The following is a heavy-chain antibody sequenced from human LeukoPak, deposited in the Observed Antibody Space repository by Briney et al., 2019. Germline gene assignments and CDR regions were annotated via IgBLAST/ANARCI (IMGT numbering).Heavy chain of an antibody. CDR3: ARDLYCSGGSCYSLDY. CDR2: IYSGGST. D-gene: IGHD2-15*01. J-gene: IGHJ4*02. Sequence: PGGSLRLSCAASGFTFSSYAMHWVRQAPGKGLEWVSVIYSGGSTYYADSVKGRFTISRDNSKNTLYLQMNSLRAEDTAVYYCARDLYCSGGSCYSLDYWGQGTLVTVSS. V-gene: IGHV3-53*01. CDR1: GFTFSSYA.